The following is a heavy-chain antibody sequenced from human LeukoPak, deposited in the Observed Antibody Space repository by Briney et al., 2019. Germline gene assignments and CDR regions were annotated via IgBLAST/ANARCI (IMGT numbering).Heavy chain of an antibody. Sequence: PGGSLTLSCAASGFTFSTYAMNWVRQAPGKGLEWVSAISGSGAKTYYADFVKGRFTISRDNAKNSLYLQMNSLRAEDTALYYCARASGMGPLNWFDPWGQGTLVTVSS. V-gene: IGHV3-23*01. D-gene: IGHD3-10*01. CDR2: ISGSGAKT. J-gene: IGHJ5*02. CDR1: GFTFSTYA. CDR3: ARASGMGPLNWFDP.